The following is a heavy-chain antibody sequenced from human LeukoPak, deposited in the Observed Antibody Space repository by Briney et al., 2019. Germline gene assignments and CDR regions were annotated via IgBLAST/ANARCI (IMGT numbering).Heavy chain of an antibody. CDR3: ARAGLSFDY. D-gene: IGHD3/OR15-3a*01. CDR2: IFYTGST. J-gene: IGHJ4*02. Sequence: SETLSLTCSVSGGSISSFYGTWIRQSPGEGLEWIGYIFYTGSTTYNPSLKSRVTISLDTSRNQFSLNLSSVTAADTAVYYCARAGLSFDYWGQGALVTVSS. V-gene: IGHV4-59*01. CDR1: GGSISSFY.